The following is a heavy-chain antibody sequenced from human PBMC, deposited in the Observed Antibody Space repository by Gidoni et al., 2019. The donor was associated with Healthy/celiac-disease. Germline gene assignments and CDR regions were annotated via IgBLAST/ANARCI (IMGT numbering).Heavy chain of an antibody. Sequence: QVQLPESGPGLLQPSQTLSLTCTVSGGSISSGDSYWSGIRQPPGKGMEWIGYIYYSGSTYYNPSLKSRVTISVDKSKNQFSLKLSSVTAADTAVYYCARVGGGLFDPWGQGTLVTVSS. CDR2: IYYSGST. CDR3: ARVGGGLFDP. CDR1: GGSISSGDSY. J-gene: IGHJ5*02. V-gene: IGHV4-30-4*01. D-gene: IGHD3-16*01.